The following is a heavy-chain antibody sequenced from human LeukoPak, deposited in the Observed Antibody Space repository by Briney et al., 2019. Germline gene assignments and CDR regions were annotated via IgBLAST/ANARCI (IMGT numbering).Heavy chain of an antibody. J-gene: IGHJ3*02. D-gene: IGHD2-21*02. V-gene: IGHV4-4*07. CDR3: ARGFKVVTAIRNDAFDI. CDR1: GGSISSYY. CDR2: IYTTGST. Sequence: PSETLSLTSTVSGGSISSYYWSWIRQPAGKGLEWIGRIYTTGSTNYNPSLKSRVTMSVDTSKNQVSLKLSSVTAADTAVYYCARGFKVVTAIRNDAFDIWGQGTLVTVSS.